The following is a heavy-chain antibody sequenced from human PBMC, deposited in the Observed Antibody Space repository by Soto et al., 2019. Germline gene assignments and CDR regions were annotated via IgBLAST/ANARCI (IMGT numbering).Heavy chain of an antibody. CDR2: ISGSGGST. J-gene: IGHJ4*02. V-gene: IGHV3-23*01. CDR1: GFTFSSYA. Sequence: GRSRRLSCAASGFTFSSYAMSWVRQAQGKGLEWVSPISGSGGSTYYADSVKGRFTITRANSKNTLYLQMNSLRAEDTAVYYCAKDRWSGVAGYYFDYWGQGTLVTVSS. D-gene: IGHD6-19*01. CDR3: AKDRWSGVAGYYFDY.